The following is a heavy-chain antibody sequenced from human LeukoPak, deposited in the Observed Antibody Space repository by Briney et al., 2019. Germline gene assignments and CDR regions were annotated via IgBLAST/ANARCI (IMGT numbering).Heavy chain of an antibody. V-gene: IGHV3-33*01. J-gene: IGHJ4*02. CDR3: ATNSVAATLEH. D-gene: IGHD2-15*01. CDR2: IWYDGSNK. CDR1: GFTFSSYG. Sequence: PGRSLRLSCAASGFTFSSYGMHWVRQAPGKGLEWVAVIWYDGSNKYYADSVKGRFTISRDNSKNTVYLQMNSLRAEDTAVYYCATNSVAATLEHWGQGTLVTVS.